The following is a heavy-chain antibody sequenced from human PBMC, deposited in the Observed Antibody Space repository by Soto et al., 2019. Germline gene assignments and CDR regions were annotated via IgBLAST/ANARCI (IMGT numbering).Heavy chain of an antibody. V-gene: IGHV4-31*03. CDR1: GGSISSGGYY. Sequence: LSLTCTVSGGSISSGGYYWSWIRQHPGKGLEWIGYIYYSGSTYYNPSLKSRVTISVDTSKNQFSLKLSSVTAADTAVYYCARKEDCSSTSCYRGLSAFDIWGQGTMVTVSS. J-gene: IGHJ3*02. D-gene: IGHD2-2*01. CDR3: ARKEDCSSTSCYRGLSAFDI. CDR2: IYYSGST.